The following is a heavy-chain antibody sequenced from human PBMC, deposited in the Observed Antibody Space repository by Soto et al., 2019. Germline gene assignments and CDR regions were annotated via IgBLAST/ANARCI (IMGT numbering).Heavy chain of an antibody. D-gene: IGHD6-19*01. CDR1: GFTFSTSW. Sequence: EVQLVESGGGLVQPGGSLRLSCAASGFTFSTSWMHWVRQAAGKGLVWVSRINSDASTTNYADSVKGRFTISRDNAKNTLYLQMDSLTAEDTAVYYCARGPGGWFGYDYWGQGTLVTVSS. V-gene: IGHV3-74*01. CDR2: INSDASTT. CDR3: ARGPGGWFGYDY. J-gene: IGHJ4*02.